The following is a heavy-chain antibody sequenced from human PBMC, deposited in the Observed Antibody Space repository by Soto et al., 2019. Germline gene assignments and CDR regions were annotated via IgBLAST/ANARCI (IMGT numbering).Heavy chain of an antibody. CDR2: VYPRDSDT. V-gene: IGHV5-51*01. CDR3: ARPPLPGYSIHFNS. D-gene: IGHD2-15*01. CDR1: GYIFIDYW. Sequence: PGESLKISCKASGYIFIDYWIVWVRQMPGKGLEWMGFVYPRDSDTRYSPSFQGQVTISADRSTGTAFLQWRSLKASDTALYYSARPPLPGYSIHFNSWGRGTLVTVAS. J-gene: IGHJ4*02.